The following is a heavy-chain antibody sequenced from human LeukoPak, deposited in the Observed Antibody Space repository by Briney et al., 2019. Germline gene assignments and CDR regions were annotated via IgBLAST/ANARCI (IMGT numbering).Heavy chain of an antibody. CDR2: IKNKRGSYTA. CDR3: GRDTATALDY. J-gene: IGHJ4*02. Sequence: GGSLRLSCAASGFTLNDHYMDWVRQVPGKGLEWVGRIKNKRGSYTADYAASVKGRFTISRDDSQNSLYLQMNSLKTEDTAVYYCGRDTATALDYWGQGTLVTVSS. V-gene: IGHV3-72*01. D-gene: IGHD2-21*02. CDR1: GFTLNDHY.